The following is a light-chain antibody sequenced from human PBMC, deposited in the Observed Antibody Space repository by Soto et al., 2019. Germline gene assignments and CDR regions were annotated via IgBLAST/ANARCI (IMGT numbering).Light chain of an antibody. CDR3: CSYAGSPRYV. J-gene: IGLJ1*01. V-gene: IGLV2-11*01. CDR1: SSDVGTYNY. Sequence: QSVLTQPRSVSGSLGQSVTISCTGTSSDVGTYNYVSWYQQHPGKAPKVMIYDVSERPSGVPDRFSGSKSGNTASLTISGLXXXXXAXYYCCSYAGSPRYVLGTGTKVTVL. CDR2: DVS.